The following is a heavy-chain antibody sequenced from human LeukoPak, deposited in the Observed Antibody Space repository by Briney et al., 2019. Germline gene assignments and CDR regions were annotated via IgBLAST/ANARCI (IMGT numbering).Heavy chain of an antibody. D-gene: IGHD3-16*01. V-gene: IGHV3-7*01. J-gene: IGHJ5*02. CDR1: GFTFSRHW. CDR2: IQPDGSEQ. CDR3: ASQSYARFDP. Sequence: GGSLRLSCAASGFTFSRHWMSWVRQAPGKGLEWVGNIQPDGSEQYPVDSVKGRFTISRDNARNSMFLQMKSLRVEDTAVYYCASQSYARFDPWGQGTLVTVSS.